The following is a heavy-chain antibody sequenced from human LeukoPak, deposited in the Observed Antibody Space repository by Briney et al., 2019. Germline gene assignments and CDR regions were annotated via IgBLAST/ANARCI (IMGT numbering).Heavy chain of an antibody. CDR1: GFTFSSYE. CDR2: ISSSGSTI. J-gene: IGHJ6*02. V-gene: IGHV3-48*03. D-gene: IGHD2-2*01. CDR3: ARARYCSSTSCYDGMDV. Sequence: GSLRLSCAASGFTFSSYEMNWVRQAPGKGLEWVSYISSSGSTIYYADSVKGRFTISRDNAKNSLYLQMNSLRAEDTAVYYCARARYCSSTSCYDGMDVWGQGTTVTVSS.